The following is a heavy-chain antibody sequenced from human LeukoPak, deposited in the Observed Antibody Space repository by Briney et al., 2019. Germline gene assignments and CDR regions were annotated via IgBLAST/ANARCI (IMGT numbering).Heavy chain of an antibody. CDR2: INPNSGGT. CDR3: ARDRERYRNYYYSMDV. Sequence: ASVKVSCKASGYTFTGYYIHWVRQAPGQGLEWMGWINPNSGGTNYAQKFQGRVTMTRDTSISTAYMELSGLISDDTAVYYCARDRERYRNYYYSMDVWGKGTTVTVSS. J-gene: IGHJ6*03. D-gene: IGHD2-15*01. V-gene: IGHV1-2*02. CDR1: GYTFTGYY.